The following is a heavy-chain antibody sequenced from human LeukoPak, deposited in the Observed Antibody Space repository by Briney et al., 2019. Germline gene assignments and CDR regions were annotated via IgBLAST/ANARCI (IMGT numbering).Heavy chain of an antibody. J-gene: IGHJ4*02. CDR3: ARHHAPQYGHEIELDY. CDR2: INPNSGGT. V-gene: IGHV1-2*02. D-gene: IGHD1-14*01. CDR1: GYTFTGYY. Sequence: ASVKVSCKASGYTFTGYYMHWVRQAPGQGLEWMGWINPNSGGTNYAQKFQGRVTMTRDTSISTAYMELSRLRSDDTAVYYCARHHAPQYGHEIELDYWGQGTLVTVSS.